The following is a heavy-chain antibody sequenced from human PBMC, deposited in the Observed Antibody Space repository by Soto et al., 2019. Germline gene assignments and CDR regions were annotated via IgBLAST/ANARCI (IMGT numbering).Heavy chain of an antibody. V-gene: IGHV4-59*01. CDR1: GGSISSYY. Sequence: SETLSLTCTVSGGSISSYYWSWIRQPPGKGLEWIGYIYYSGSTNYNPSLKSRVTISVDTSKNQFSLKLSSVTAADTAVYYCAREYYYYDSSGGSCYSGRDYWGQGTLVTVSS. D-gene: IGHD2-15*01. CDR2: IYYSGST. J-gene: IGHJ4*02. CDR3: AREYYYYDSSGGSCYSGRDY.